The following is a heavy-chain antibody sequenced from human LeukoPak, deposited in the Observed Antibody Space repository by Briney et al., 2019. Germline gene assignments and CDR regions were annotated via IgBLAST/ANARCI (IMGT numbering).Heavy chain of an antibody. CDR2: IYYSGST. V-gene: IGHV4-59*01. CDR1: GGSISSYY. Sequence: SETLSLTCTVSGGSISSYYWSWIRQPPGKGPEWIGYIYYSGSTNYNPSLKSRATISVDTSKNHFSLRLSSVTAADTAVYYCAKMTPPNDFWSGNQGWFDPWGQGILVTVPS. D-gene: IGHD3-3*01. CDR3: AKMTPPNDFWSGNQGWFDP. J-gene: IGHJ5*02.